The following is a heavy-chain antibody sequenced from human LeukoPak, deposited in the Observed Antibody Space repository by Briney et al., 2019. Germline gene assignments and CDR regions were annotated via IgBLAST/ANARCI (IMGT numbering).Heavy chain of an antibody. CDR3: ARGTYYYDSSGYYYWFDP. CDR1: GGTFSSYA. D-gene: IGHD3-22*01. V-gene: IGHV1-69*05. J-gene: IGHJ5*02. CDR2: IIPIFGTA. Sequence: SVKVSCKASGGTFSSYAISWVRQAPGQGLEWMGRIIPIFGTANYAQKFQGRVTITTDESTSTAYMELSSLRSEDTAVYYCARGTYYYDSSGYYYWFDPWAREPWSPSPQ.